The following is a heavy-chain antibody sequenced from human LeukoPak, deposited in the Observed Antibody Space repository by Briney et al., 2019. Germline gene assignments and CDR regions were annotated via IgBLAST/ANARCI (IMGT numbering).Heavy chain of an antibody. Sequence: PGGSLRLSCAASGFTFSSYAMSWVRQAPGKGLEWVSAISGSGGSTYYADSVKGRFTISRDNSKNTLYLQMNSLRAEDTAVYYCAKDLWFGELLSPHDYWGQGTLVTVSS. CDR3: AKDLWFGELLSPHDY. CDR2: ISGSGGST. V-gene: IGHV3-23*01. CDR1: GFTFSSYA. J-gene: IGHJ4*02. D-gene: IGHD3-10*01.